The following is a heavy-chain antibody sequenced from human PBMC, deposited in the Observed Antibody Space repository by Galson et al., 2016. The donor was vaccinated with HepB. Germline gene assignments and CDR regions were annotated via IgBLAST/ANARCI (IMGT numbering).Heavy chain of an antibody. CDR3: AKGQYSSSWYRNNFDY. CDR2: ISGSGNYT. CDR1: GFTFSSYA. D-gene: IGHD6-13*01. J-gene: IGHJ4*02. V-gene: IGHV3-23*01. Sequence: SLRLSCAASGFTFSSYAMSWVRQAPGKGLEWVSAISGSGNYTYYADSVKGRFTISRDNSKNTLYLQMNSLRAEDTAVYYCAKGQYSSSWYRNNFDYWGQGTLVTVSS.